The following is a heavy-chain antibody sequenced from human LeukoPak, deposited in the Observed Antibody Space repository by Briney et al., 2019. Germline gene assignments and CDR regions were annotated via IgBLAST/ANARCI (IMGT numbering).Heavy chain of an antibody. Sequence: GGSLRLSCAASGFTFSSYAMSWVRQAPGKGLEWVSAISGSGGSTYYADSVKGRFTISRDNSRNTLYLQMNSLRAEDTAVYYCAKGYCSDTSCYSGLDWGQGTLVTVSS. J-gene: IGHJ4*02. D-gene: IGHD2-2*01. V-gene: IGHV3-23*01. CDR3: AKGYCSDTSCYSGLD. CDR1: GFTFSSYA. CDR2: ISGSGGST.